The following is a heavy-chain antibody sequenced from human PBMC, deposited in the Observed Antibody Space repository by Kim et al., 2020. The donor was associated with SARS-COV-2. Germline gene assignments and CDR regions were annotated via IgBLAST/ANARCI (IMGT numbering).Heavy chain of an antibody. Sequence: SETLSLTCAVYGGSFSGYYWSWIRQPPGKGLEWIGEINHSGSTNYNPSLKSRVTISVDTSKNQFSLKLSSVTAADTAVYYCASRHSSGRNPDYWGQGTLVTVSS. J-gene: IGHJ4*02. CDR1: GGSFSGYY. D-gene: IGHD6-19*01. CDR3: ASRHSSGRNPDY. V-gene: IGHV4-34*01. CDR2: INHSGST.